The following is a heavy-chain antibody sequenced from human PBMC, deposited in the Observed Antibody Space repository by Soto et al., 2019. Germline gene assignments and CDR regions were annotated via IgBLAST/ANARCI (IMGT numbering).Heavy chain of an antibody. CDR1: GFTFSSYA. Sequence: EVQLLESGGGLVQPGGSLRLSCAASGFTFSSYAMSWVRQAPGKGLEWVSVISGSGGSTYNADSVKGRFTISRDNSKNTLYRQMNSLRAEDTAVYYCAKDPHGDYLLNWFDPWGQGTLVNVSS. CDR3: AKDPHGDYLLNWFDP. J-gene: IGHJ5*02. V-gene: IGHV3-23*01. CDR2: ISGSGGST. D-gene: IGHD4-17*01.